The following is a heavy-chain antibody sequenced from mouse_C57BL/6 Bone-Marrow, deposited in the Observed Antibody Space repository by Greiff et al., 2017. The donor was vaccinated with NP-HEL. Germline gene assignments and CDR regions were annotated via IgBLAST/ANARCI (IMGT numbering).Heavy chain of an antibody. CDR2: IRNKANGYTT. CDR1: GFNFTDYY. D-gene: IGHD1-1*01. J-gene: IGHJ4*01. CDR3: ARCIYYYVSSTMDY. Sequence: EVKLMESGGGLVQPGGSLSLSCAASGFNFTDYYMSWVRQPPGKALEWLGFIRNKANGYTTEYSASVKGRFTISRDNSQSILYLQMNALRAEDSATYYCARCIYYYVSSTMDYWGQGTSVTVSS. V-gene: IGHV7-3*01.